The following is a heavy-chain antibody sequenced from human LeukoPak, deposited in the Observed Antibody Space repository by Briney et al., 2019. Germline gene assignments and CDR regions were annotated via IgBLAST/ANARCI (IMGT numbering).Heavy chain of an antibody. V-gene: IGHV5-51*01. J-gene: IGHJ3*02. CDR2: IYPGDSDT. CDR3: ARQYSGSYYDAFDI. CDR1: GYSFTNYW. Sequence: PGESLKISCKGYGYSFTNYWIGWVRQMPGKGLEWMGIIYPGDSDTRYSPSFQGQVTISADKSITTAYLQWNSLKASDSAMYYCARQYSGSYYDAFDIWGQGTMVTVSS. D-gene: IGHD1-26*01.